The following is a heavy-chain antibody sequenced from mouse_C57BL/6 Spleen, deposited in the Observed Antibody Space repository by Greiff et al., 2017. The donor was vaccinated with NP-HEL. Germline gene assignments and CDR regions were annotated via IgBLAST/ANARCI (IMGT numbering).Heavy chain of an antibody. CDR2: IYPGDGDT. CDR1: GYAFSSYW. CDR3: ARGIITTVVDYAMDY. Sequence: VQLQQSGAELVKPGASVKISCKASGYAFSSYWMNWVKQRPGKGLEWIGQIYPGDGDTNYNGKFKGKATLTADKSSSTAYMQLSSLTSEDSAVYFCARGIITTVVDYAMDYWGQGTSVTVSS. D-gene: IGHD1-1*01. J-gene: IGHJ4*01. V-gene: IGHV1-80*01.